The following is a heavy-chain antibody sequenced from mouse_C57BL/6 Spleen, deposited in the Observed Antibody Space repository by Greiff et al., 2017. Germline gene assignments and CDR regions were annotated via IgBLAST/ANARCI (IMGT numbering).Heavy chain of an antibody. CDR2: IYPRSGNT. Sequence: QVQLMQSGAELARPGASVKLSCEASGYTFTSYGIRWVKQRTGQGLEWIGEIYPRSGNTYYNEKFKGKATLTADKSSSTACMELRSLTSEDSAVYFCYSFVGDSYFDYWGQGTTLTVSS. D-gene: IGHD2-13*01. J-gene: IGHJ2*01. V-gene: IGHV1-81*01. CDR3: YSFVGDSYFDY. CDR1: GYTFTSYG.